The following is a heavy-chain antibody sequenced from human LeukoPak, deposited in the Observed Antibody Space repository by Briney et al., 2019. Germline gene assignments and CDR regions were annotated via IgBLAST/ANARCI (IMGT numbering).Heavy chain of an antibody. CDR2: INPSGSST. V-gene: IGHV1-46*01. Sequence: GASVKVSCKASGYTFTSHYMHWVRQAPGQGLEWMGLINPSGSSTLYAQKFQGRVTMTRDMSTTTDYMELSSLRSVDTAVYYCARDNSVGDIAWWFDPWGQGTLVTVSS. D-gene: IGHD3-16*02. J-gene: IGHJ5*02. CDR3: ARDNSVGDIAWWFDP. CDR1: GYTFTSHY.